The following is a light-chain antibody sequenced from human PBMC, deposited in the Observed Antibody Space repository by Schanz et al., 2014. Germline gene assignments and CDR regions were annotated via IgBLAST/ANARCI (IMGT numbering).Light chain of an antibody. CDR1: SSDVGGYNY. J-gene: IGLJ3*02. CDR3: SSYTRSSTRV. Sequence: QSALTQPPSASGSPGQSVTISCTGTSSDVGGYNYVSWYQQHPDKAPKLMIYEGSKRPSGVSNRFSGSKSGNTASLTISGLQAEDEADYYCSSYTRSSTRVFGGGTKLTVL. CDR2: EGS. V-gene: IGLV2-14*01.